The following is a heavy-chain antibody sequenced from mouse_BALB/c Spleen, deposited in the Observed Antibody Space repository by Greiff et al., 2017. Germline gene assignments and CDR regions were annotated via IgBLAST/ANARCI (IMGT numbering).Heavy chain of an antibody. D-gene: IGHD2-1*01. CDR2: INPSSGYT. CDR1: GYTFTSYT. V-gene: IGHV1-4*02. CDR3: ARSADVYGNFDY. J-gene: IGHJ2*01. Sequence: LVESAAELARPGASVKMSCKASGYTFTSYTMHWVKQRPGQGLEWIGYINPSSGYTEYNQKFKDKTTLTADKSSSTAYMQLSSLTSEDSAVYYCARSADVYGNFDYWGQGTTLTVSS.